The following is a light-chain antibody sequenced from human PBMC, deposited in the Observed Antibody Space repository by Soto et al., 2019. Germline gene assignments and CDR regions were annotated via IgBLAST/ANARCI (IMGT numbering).Light chain of an antibody. CDR3: QQYAISPET. V-gene: IGKV3-20*01. J-gene: IGKJ1*01. CDR2: ASS. Sequence: EIVLTQSPGTLSLSPGERATLSCRASPSVSTSYLAWYQQTPGQAPRLLIYASSSRATGIPDRFSGSGSGTDFTLTISRLEPEDFAVYYCQQYAISPETFGQGSKVEIK. CDR1: PSVSTSY.